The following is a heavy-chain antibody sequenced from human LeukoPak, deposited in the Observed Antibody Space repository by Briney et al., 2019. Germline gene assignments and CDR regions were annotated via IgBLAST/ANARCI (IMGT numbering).Heavy chain of an antibody. D-gene: IGHD3-22*01. CDR2: TSAGCDIT. CDR1: GFTFSDHA. Sequence: AGGSLRLSCAASGFTFSDHAMTWVRQTLAKGLESVSSTSAGCDITHYAESVKGRFTISRDNSKSTLYLQMNSLRAEDTAIYFCAYLDSSGFYYGRLRYWGQGTPVTVSS. J-gene: IGHJ4*02. V-gene: IGHV3-23*01. CDR3: AYLDSSGFYYGRLRY.